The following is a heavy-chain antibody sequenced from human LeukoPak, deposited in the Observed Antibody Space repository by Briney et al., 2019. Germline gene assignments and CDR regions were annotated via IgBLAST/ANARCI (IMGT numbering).Heavy chain of an antibody. CDR3: AQVVVVAATPPQYYFDY. Sequence: SETLSLTCTVSGGSIRTSSYYWGWIRQPPGKGLEWIGSIYYTGSTYYNPSLKSRVTISVDTSKNQFSLMVSSVTAADTAVCYCAQVVVVAATPPQYYFDYWGQGTLVTVSS. V-gene: IGHV4-39*01. D-gene: IGHD2-15*01. CDR1: GGSIRTSSYY. CDR2: IYYTGST. J-gene: IGHJ4*02.